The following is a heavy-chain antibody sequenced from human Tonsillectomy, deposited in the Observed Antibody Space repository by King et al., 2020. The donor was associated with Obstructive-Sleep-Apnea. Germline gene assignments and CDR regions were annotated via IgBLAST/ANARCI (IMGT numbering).Heavy chain of an antibody. CDR3: ARGRRYYVAFDAFDI. D-gene: IGHD3-10*02. J-gene: IGHJ3*02. CDR1: GFIFDDYA. CDR2: ISWNSGSI. V-gene: IGHV3-9*01. Sequence: VQLVESGGGLVQPGRSLRLSCAASGFIFDDYAMHWVRQAPGKGLEWVSGISWNSGSIGYADSVKGRFTISRDNAKNSLYLQMNSLRAEDTALYYCARGRRYYVAFDAFDIWGQGTMVTVSS.